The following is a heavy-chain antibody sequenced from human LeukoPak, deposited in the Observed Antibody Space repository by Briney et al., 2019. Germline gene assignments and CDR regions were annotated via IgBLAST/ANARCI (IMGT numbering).Heavy chain of an antibody. CDR1: GGSFSGYY. D-gene: IGHD3-10*01. J-gene: IGHJ4*02. CDR3: ARPSIRGVINY. CDR2: INHSGST. V-gene: IGHV4-34*01. Sequence: PSETLSLTCAVYGGSFSGYYWSWIRQPPGKGLEWIGEINHSGSTNDNPSLKSRVTISVDTSKNQFSLKLSSVTAADTAVYYCARPSIRGVINYWGQGTLVTVSS.